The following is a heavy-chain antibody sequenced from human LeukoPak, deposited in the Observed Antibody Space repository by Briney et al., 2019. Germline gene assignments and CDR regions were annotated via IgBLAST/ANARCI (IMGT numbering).Heavy chain of an antibody. Sequence: SGGSLRLSCAASGFTFSSYGMHWVRQAPGKGLEWVAFIRYDGSNKYYADSVKGRFTISRDNSKNTLYLQMNSLRAEDTAVYYCAKDRGHDFWSGYYNYWGQGTLVTVPS. CDR2: IRYDGSNK. V-gene: IGHV3-30*02. D-gene: IGHD3-3*01. CDR1: GFTFSSYG. J-gene: IGHJ4*02. CDR3: AKDRGHDFWSGYYNY.